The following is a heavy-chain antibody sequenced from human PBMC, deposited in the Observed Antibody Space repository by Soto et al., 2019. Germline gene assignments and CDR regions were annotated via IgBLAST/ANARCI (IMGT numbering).Heavy chain of an antibody. CDR1: GYTFTSYG. V-gene: IGHV1-18*01. CDR2: ISAYNGNT. Sequence: ASVKVSCKASGYTFTSYGISWVRQAPGQGLEWMGWISAYNGNTNYAQKLQGRVTMTTDTSTSTAYMELRSLRSDDTAVYYCARDRSREYYYDGSGPADYWGQGTLVTVSS. J-gene: IGHJ4*02. CDR3: ARDRSREYYYDGSGPADY. D-gene: IGHD3-22*01.